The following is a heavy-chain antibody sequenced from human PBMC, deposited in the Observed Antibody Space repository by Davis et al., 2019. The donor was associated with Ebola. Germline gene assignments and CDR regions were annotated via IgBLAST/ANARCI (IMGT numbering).Heavy chain of an antibody. CDR1: GFTFSSYS. D-gene: IGHD6-19*01. Sequence: PGGSLRLSCAASGFTFSSYSMNWVRQAPGKGLEWVSRISWNSGSIDYADSVKGRFTISRDNAKNSLYLQMNSLRAEDTALYYCAKVGRGAGTSGWFDPWGQGTLVTVSS. J-gene: IGHJ5*02. CDR3: AKVGRGAGTSGWFDP. CDR2: ISWNSGSI. V-gene: IGHV3-9*01.